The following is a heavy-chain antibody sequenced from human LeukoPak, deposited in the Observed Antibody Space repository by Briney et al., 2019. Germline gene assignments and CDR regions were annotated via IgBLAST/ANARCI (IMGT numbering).Heavy chain of an antibody. CDR3: ARDNRAMAKGFDC. CDR1: GFSVSSNY. D-gene: IGHD2-8*01. V-gene: IGHV3-53*01. Sequence: GGSLRLSCAVSGFSVSSNYMTWVRQAPGKGLEWVSVIYTGDGTYYADSVKGRFTISRDSSKNTLYLQMNSLRAEDTAVYYCARDNRAMAKGFDCWGQGTLVTVAS. J-gene: IGHJ4*02. CDR2: IYTGDGT.